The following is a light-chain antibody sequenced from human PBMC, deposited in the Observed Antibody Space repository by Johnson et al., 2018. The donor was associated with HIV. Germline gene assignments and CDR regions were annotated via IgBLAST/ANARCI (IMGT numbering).Light chain of an antibody. J-gene: IGLJ1*01. CDR3: GTWDSSLSAVV. Sequence: TQPPSVSAAPVQQVTISCSGSSSNIGNNYVSWYQQLPGTAPKLLIYDNNKRPSGIPDRFSGSKSGTSATLGITGLQTGDEADYYCGTWDSSLSAVVFGTGTKVTVL. CDR1: SSNIGNNY. CDR2: DNN. V-gene: IGLV1-51*01.